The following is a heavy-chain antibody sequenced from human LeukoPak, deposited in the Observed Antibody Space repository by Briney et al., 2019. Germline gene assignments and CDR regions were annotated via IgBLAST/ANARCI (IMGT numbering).Heavy chain of an antibody. D-gene: IGHD1-26*01. CDR3: ARVVGATTPFDY. CDR1: GYSISSGYY. J-gene: IGHJ4*02. CDR2: IYHSGST. Sequence: SETLSLTCTVSGYSISSGYYWGWIRQPPGKGLEWIGSIYHSGSTYYNPSLKSRVTISVDTSKNQFSLKLSSVTAADTAVYYCARVVGATTPFDYWGQGTLVTVSS. V-gene: IGHV4-38-2*02.